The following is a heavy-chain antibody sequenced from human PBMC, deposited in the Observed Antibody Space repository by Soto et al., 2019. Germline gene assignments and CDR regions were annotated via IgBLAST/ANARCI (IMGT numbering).Heavy chain of an antibody. CDR2: INSDGSST. Sequence: EVQLVESGGGLVQPGGSLRLSCAASGFTFSSYWMHWVRQAPGKGLVWVSRINSDGSSTSYSDSVKGRFTISRDNAKNKMYLQMNSLRAEDTAVYYCERDHYESMDVWGQGTTVTVSS. J-gene: IGHJ6*02. V-gene: IGHV3-74*01. CDR3: ERDHYESMDV. CDR1: GFTFSSYW. D-gene: IGHD3-3*01.